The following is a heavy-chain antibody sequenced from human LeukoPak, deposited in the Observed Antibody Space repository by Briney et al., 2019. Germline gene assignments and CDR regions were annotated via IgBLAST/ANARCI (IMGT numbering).Heavy chain of an antibody. J-gene: IGHJ5*02. CDR3: ARGGASSEWFDP. CDR1: GXSISAYY. V-gene: IGHV4-59*01. D-gene: IGHD6-25*01. CDR2: IHSSGTT. Sequence: PSETLSLTWTVSGXSISAYYWSWIRQTPGKGLEWIAFIHSSGTTNYNPSLKSRVSISVDTSNNQFSLSVNSVTAADTAVYYCARGGASSEWFDPWGQGTLVTVSS.